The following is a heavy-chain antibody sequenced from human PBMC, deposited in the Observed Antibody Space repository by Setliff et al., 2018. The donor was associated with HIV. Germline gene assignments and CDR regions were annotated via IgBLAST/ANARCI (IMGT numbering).Heavy chain of an antibody. V-gene: IGHV4-39*01. J-gene: IGHJ3*02. CDR2: IHYGGTT. CDR1: GGSISIHPFY. CDR3: ARTRDCSSSGCFYHAFDM. D-gene: IGHD2-2*01. Sequence: SETLSLTCTVSGGSISIHPFYRGWIRQPPGKGLEWIGSIHYGGTTYSNPSLRSRVAFSVDTSKNQFSLQLSSVTAADMAVYYCARTRDCSSSGCFYHAFDMWGQGTMVTVSS.